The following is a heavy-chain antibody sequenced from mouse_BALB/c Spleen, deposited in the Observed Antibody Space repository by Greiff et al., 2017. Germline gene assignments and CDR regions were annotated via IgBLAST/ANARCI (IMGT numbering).Heavy chain of an antibody. CDR2: INPSNGGT. D-gene: IGHD1-1*01. CDR1: GYTFTSYY. Sequence: QVQLQQSGAELVKPGASVKLSCKASGYTFTSYYMYWVKQRPGQGLEWIGEINPSNGGTNFNEKFKSKATLTVDKSSSTAYMQLSSLTSEDSAVYCCTRGDYYGSRGYWGQGTTLTVSS. CDR3: TRGDYYGSRGY. J-gene: IGHJ2*01. V-gene: IGHV1S81*02.